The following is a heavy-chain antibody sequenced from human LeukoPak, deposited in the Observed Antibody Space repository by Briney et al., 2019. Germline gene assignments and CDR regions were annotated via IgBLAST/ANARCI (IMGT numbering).Heavy chain of an antibody. J-gene: IGHJ3*02. CDR2: IKQDGSEK. CDR1: GFTFSSYW. D-gene: IGHD5-18*01. CDR3: AKGRYTYGFHAFDI. V-gene: IGHV3-7*01. Sequence: PGGSLRLSCAASGFTFSSYWMSWVRQAPGKGLEWVANIKQDGSEKYYVDSVKGRFTISRDNSKNTLYLQMNSLRAEDTAIYYCAKGRYTYGFHAFDIWGQGTMVTVSS.